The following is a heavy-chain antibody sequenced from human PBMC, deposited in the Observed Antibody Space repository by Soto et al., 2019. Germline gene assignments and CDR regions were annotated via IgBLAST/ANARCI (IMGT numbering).Heavy chain of an antibody. D-gene: IGHD1-1*01. CDR1: GFTFSSYA. J-gene: IGHJ4*02. V-gene: IGHV3-23*01. CDR2: ISGSGEPT. Sequence: QSGGSLRLSCAASGFTFSSYAMTWVRQAPGKGLEWVSTISGSGEPTYYSDSVKGRFTISRDNSNNTVYLQMNSLRADDTAVYYCGRLEPRKAFDYWGQGTLVTVSS. CDR3: GRLEPRKAFDY.